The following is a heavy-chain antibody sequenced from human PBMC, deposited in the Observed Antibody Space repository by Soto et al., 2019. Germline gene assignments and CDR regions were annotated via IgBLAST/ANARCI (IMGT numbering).Heavy chain of an antibody. CDR3: ARLSYNWNLYGMDV. CDR2: IYTSGSP. J-gene: IGHJ6*02. CDR1: GGSISSYS. Sequence: QVQLQESGPGLVKPSDTLSLTCTNSGGSISSYSWCWIRQPAGQGLVWIGRIYTSGSPNYNPSLMSRVTMSVDTSKNHDSLTLSSVTAAATAVYYCARLSYNWNLYGMDVWGQGTTVTVSS. D-gene: IGHD1-1*01. V-gene: IGHV4-4*07.